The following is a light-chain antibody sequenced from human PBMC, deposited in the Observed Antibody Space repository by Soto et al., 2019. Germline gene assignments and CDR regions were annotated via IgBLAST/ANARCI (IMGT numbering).Light chain of an antibody. Sequence: QPASVSGSPGQSITISCTGTSSDVGGYNYVSWYQQHPGKAPKLMIYDVSNRPSGVSNRFSGSKSGNTASLTISGLQAEDEADYYCSSYTSSSSVVFGTGTKLTVL. CDR2: DVS. CDR1: SSDVGGYNY. CDR3: SSYTSSSSVV. V-gene: IGLV2-14*01. J-gene: IGLJ1*01.